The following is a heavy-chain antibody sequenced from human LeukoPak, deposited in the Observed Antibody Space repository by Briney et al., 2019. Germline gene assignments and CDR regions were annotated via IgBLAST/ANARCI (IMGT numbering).Heavy chain of an antibody. Sequence: GGSLRLSCAASGFTFSSYGMHWVRQAPGKGLEWVAFIRYDGGNKYYADSVKGRFTISRDNSKDTLYLQMNSLRAEDTAVYYCATNRFLEWSLGYWGQGTLVTVSS. J-gene: IGHJ4*02. D-gene: IGHD3-3*01. CDR3: ATNRFLEWSLGY. V-gene: IGHV3-30*02. CDR2: IRYDGGNK. CDR1: GFTFSSYG.